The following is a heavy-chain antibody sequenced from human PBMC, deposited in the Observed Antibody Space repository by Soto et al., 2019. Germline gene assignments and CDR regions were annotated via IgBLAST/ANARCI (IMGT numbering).Heavy chain of an antibody. CDR1: GGSINSSKW. CDR2: IDHNGIT. V-gene: IGHV4-4*02. Sequence: SETLSLTCAVSGGSINSSKWWTWVRQVPGKGLEWIGKIDHNGITNYNPSVKSRVTISQDNSKSQLALQLTSVTAADTAVYYCARLNRDYYYYGMDVWGQGTTVTVSS. J-gene: IGHJ6*02. CDR3: ARLNRDYYYYGMDV.